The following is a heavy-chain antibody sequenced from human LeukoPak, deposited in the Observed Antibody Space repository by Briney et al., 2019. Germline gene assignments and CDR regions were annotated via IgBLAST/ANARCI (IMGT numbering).Heavy chain of an antibody. J-gene: IGHJ4*02. CDR3: ARDGVVDSGGWYVDY. CDR1: GFTFSNYE. CDR2: ITTSGGIK. V-gene: IGHV3-48*03. Sequence: GGSLRLSCATSGFTFSNYEMNWVRQAPGKGLEWVSYITTSGGIKSYADSVKGRFTISRDNAKNSVYLQINSLRAEDTAVYYCARDGVVDSGGWYVDYWGQGTLVTVSS. D-gene: IGHD6-19*01.